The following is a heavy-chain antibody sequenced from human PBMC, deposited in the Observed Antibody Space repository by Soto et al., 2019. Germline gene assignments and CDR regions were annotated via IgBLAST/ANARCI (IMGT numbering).Heavy chain of an antibody. CDR3: AREGAGDTADFDY. D-gene: IGHD5-18*01. CDR2: IYYSGST. J-gene: IGHJ4*02. CDR1: GGSISSGGYY. V-gene: IGHV4-31*03. Sequence: QVQLQESGPGLVKPSQTLSLTCTVSGGSISSGGYYWSWIRQHPGKGLEWIGYIYYSGSTYYNPSLKSRVTISVDPSKNQFALKLSSVTAADTAVYYCAREGAGDTADFDYWGQGTLVTVSS.